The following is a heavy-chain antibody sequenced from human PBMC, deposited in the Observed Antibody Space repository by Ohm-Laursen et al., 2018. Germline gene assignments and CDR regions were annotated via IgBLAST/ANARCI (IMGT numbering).Heavy chain of an antibody. J-gene: IGHJ4*02. V-gene: IGHV3-66*01. CDR1: GFSVSRNY. Sequence: SLRLSCAAFGFSVSRNYMSWVRQAPGKGLEWVSVIYAGGSTYYADSVKGRFIISRDSSKNTLQFQMNGLRVEDTAVYFCATTTGVRFFDSWGQGTLVIVSS. CDR3: ATTTGVRFFDS. D-gene: IGHD2-8*01. CDR2: IYAGGST.